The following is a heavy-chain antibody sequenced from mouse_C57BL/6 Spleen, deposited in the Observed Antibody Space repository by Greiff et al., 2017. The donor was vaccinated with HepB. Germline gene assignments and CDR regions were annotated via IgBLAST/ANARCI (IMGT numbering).Heavy chain of an antibody. CDR3: ARDYGSRYFDY. D-gene: IGHD1-1*01. J-gene: IGHJ2*01. CDR1: GYTFTSYW. CDR2: FHPNSGST. Sequence: QVQLQQPGAELVKPGASVKLSCKASGYTFTSYWMHWVKQRPGQGLEWIGMFHPNSGSTNYNEKFKSKATLTVDKSSSTAYMQLSSLTSEDSAVYYCARDYGSRYFDYWGQGTTLTVSS. V-gene: IGHV1-64*01.